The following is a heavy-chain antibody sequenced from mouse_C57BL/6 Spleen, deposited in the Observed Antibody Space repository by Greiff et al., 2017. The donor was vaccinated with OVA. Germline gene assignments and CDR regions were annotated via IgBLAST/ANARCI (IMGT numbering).Heavy chain of an antibody. J-gene: IGHJ2*01. Sequence: VQLVESGGGLVKPGGSLTLSCAASGFTFSSYAMSWVRQTPEKRPEWVATISDGGSYTYYPDNVKGRFTISRDNDKNNLYLQMSHLKSEDTAMYYCARDEGGFYYWGQGTTLTVSS. CDR2: ISDGGSYT. CDR1: GFTFSSYA. V-gene: IGHV5-4*01. CDR3: ARDEGGFYY.